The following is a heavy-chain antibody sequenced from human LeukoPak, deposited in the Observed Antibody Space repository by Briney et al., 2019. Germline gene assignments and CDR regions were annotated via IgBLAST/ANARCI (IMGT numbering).Heavy chain of an antibody. CDR2: INAKSGGT. D-gene: IGHD2-2*01. V-gene: IGHV1-2*02. CDR3: ARGEVPAASFDY. Sequence: ASVKVSCKGPGYTFTGYYMQWVRQGPGQGGERMGWINAKSGGTNHAQKLLRRVTTTRDTSISTAYMELSRLRSDDTAVYYCARGEVPAASFDYWGQGTLVTVSS. J-gene: IGHJ4*02. CDR1: GYTFTGYY.